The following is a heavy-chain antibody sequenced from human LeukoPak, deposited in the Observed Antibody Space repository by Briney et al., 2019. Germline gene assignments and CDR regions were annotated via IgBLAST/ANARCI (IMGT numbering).Heavy chain of an antibody. CDR2: IYYTGST. Sequence: SETLSLTCTVSGGSISSRNYCWGWIRQPPGKGLEWIGGIYYTGSTYYNPSLKSRLTISVDTSKNLFSLNLSSVTAADTAVYFCARHPPLNYYDSSGYYFDYWGQGTLVSVSS. D-gene: IGHD3-22*01. V-gene: IGHV4-39*01. CDR3: ARHPPLNYYDSSGYYFDY. CDR1: GGSISSRNYC. J-gene: IGHJ4*02.